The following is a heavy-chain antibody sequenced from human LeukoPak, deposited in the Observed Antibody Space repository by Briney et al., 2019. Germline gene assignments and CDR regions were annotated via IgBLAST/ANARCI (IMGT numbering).Heavy chain of an antibody. D-gene: IGHD2-2*02. Sequence: SETLSLTCTVSGGSISSYYWSWIRQPPGKGLEWIGYIYYSGSTNYNPSLKSRVTISVDTSKNQFSLKLSSVTAADTAVYYCARDRRRYCSSTSCSTGFDYWGQETLVTVSS. CDR3: ARDRRRYCSSTSCSTGFDY. V-gene: IGHV4-59*01. J-gene: IGHJ4*02. CDR1: GGSISSYY. CDR2: IYYSGST.